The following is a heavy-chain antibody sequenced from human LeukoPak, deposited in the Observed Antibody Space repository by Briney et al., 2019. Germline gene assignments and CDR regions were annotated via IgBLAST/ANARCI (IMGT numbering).Heavy chain of an antibody. CDR1: GFTFSSYG. Sequence: PGGSLRLSCAASGFTFSSYGMHWVRQAPGKGLEWVAVIWYDGSNEDYADSVKGRFTISRDNSKNTVYLQMNSLGAEDTAVYYCAKDREGLLTTTSCSFDSWGHGTLVTVSS. V-gene: IGHV3-33*06. D-gene: IGHD2-2*01. CDR3: AKDREGLLTTTSCSFDS. J-gene: IGHJ4*01. CDR2: IWYDGSNE.